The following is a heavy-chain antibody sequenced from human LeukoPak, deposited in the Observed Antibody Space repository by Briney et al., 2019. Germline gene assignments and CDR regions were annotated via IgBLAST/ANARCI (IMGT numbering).Heavy chain of an antibody. CDR2: IRYDGSNK. Sequence: GGSLRLSCAASGFTFSSYGMHWVRQAPGKGLEWVAFIRYDGSNKYYADSVKGRLTISRDNSKNTLYLQMNSLRAEDTAVYYCASVTVGALDYWGQGTLVTVSS. D-gene: IGHD1-26*01. J-gene: IGHJ4*02. CDR3: ASVTVGALDY. V-gene: IGHV3-30*02. CDR1: GFTFSSYG.